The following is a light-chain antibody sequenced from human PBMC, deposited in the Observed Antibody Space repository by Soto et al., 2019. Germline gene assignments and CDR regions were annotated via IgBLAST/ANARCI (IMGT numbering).Light chain of an antibody. Sequence: EIVLTQSPGTLSLSPGKRATLSCRASQSVSSSHLAWYQQKPGQAPRLLIFGASRRATGIPDRFSGSGSGTDFTLTISRLEPEDFAVYYCQQYGSSPKTFGQGTKVEIK. CDR2: GAS. V-gene: IGKV3-20*01. CDR1: QSVSSSH. CDR3: QQYGSSPKT. J-gene: IGKJ1*01.